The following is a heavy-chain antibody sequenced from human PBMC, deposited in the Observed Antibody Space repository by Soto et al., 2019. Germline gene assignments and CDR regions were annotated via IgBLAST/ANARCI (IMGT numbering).Heavy chain of an antibody. CDR1: GDTFKNCV. D-gene: IGHD3-10*01. CDR2: IIPLFGTT. Sequence: QVQVVQSGVEVRRPGSSVKVSCKASGDTFKNCVISWVRQAPGQGLEWMGGIIPLFGTTDFAQRFQGRLTITTDESTTTAYMELSRLRSEDTATYYCGAELCFGTLSVVWGQGTTVIVSS. CDR3: GAELCFGTLSVV. V-gene: IGHV1-69*01. J-gene: IGHJ6*02.